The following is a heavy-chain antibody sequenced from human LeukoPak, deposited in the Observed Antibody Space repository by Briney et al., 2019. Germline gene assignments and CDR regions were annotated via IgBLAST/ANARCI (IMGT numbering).Heavy chain of an antibody. CDR3: VSRDGSGL. Sequence: GGSLRLSCSGSGXTFSRYAMHWARQAPGKGLEYVSAIDIHGGGTYYADSVKGRFTISRDDSKNTLYLQMSSLKVEDTAMYFCVSRDGSGLWGQGTLVTVSS. CDR2: IDIHGGGT. D-gene: IGHD2-15*01. V-gene: IGHV3-64D*06. J-gene: IGHJ4*02. CDR1: GXTFSRYA.